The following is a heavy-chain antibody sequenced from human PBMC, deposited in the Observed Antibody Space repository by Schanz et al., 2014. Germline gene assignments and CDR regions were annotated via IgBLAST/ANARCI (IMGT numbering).Heavy chain of an antibody. J-gene: IGHJ6*02. CDR1: GFTFRTYA. V-gene: IGHV3-23*01. CDR2: ISGRAGST. CDR3: ARRVPYSFGLDV. Sequence: EVQLSESGGGLVQPGGSLRLSCAASGFTFRTYASTWVRQAPGKGLEWVSSISGRAGSTYYADSVKGRFTISRDNSKNTLYLQMNSLRVEDTAMYYCARRVPYSFGLDVWGQGATVTVSS. D-gene: IGHD1-1*01.